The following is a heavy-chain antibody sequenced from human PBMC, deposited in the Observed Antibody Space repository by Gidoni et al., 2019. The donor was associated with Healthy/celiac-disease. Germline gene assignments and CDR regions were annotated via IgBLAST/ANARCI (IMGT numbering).Heavy chain of an antibody. CDR3: ARDGCSSTSCPHFDY. J-gene: IGHJ4*02. CDR2: ISSSSCPI. Sequence: EVQLVASGGDLVQPGGSLRLYCAASGFTCSSYSMNWVRQAPGKGLEWVSYISSSSCPIYYADSVKGRFTISRDNAKNSLSLQMNSLRAEHTAVYYCARDGCSSTSCPHFDYWGQGTLVTVSS. D-gene: IGHD2-2*01. CDR1: GFTCSSYS. V-gene: IGHV3-48*01.